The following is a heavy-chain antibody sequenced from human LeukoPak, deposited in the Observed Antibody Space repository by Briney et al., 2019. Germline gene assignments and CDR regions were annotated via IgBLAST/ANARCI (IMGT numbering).Heavy chain of an antibody. J-gene: IGHJ4*02. CDR3: ARETVRGVNYDY. V-gene: IGHV3-48*01. CDR1: GFTFSSYS. D-gene: IGHD3-10*01. Sequence: GGSLRLSCAASGFTFSSYSLNWIRQAPGKGLEWVSYISSGSGTIYYAESVKGRFTISRDSAKDSLFLQMNSLRAEDTAVYYCARETVRGVNYDYWGQGTLVTVSS. CDR2: ISSGSGTI.